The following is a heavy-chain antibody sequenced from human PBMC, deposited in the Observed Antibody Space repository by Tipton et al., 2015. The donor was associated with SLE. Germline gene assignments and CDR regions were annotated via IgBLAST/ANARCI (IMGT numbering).Heavy chain of an antibody. J-gene: IGHJ4*02. CDR2: IYYSGST. CDR1: GGSISSSNYY. V-gene: IGHV4-39*01. Sequence: LRLSCTVSGGSISSSNYYWGWIRQPPGKGLEWIGSIYYSGSTYYNPSLKSRVTISVDTSKSQFSLKLSSVTATDTAVYYCARRYGDYDGFDYWGQGTLVTVSS. D-gene: IGHD4-17*01. CDR3: ARRYGDYDGFDY.